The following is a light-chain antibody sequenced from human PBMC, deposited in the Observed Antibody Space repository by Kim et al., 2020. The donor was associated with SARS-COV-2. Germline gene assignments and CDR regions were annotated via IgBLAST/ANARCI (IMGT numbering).Light chain of an antibody. CDR2: EVD. Sequence: GQSVTISCTGTNGDVGGYRYVAWYQQHPGKAPKLLIYEVDKRPSGVPDRFSGSKLGNTAFLTVSSLQDEDDADYYCSSYAATKRILFGGGTQLTVL. CDR1: NGDVGGYRY. V-gene: IGLV2-8*01. J-gene: IGLJ2*01. CDR3: SSYAATKRIL.